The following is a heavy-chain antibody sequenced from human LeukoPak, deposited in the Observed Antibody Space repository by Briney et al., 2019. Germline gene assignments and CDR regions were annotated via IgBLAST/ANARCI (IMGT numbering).Heavy chain of an antibody. CDR3: ARMTGPYYDFWRVNWFDP. CDR1: GGSISSGGYY. J-gene: IGHJ5*02. CDR2: IYYSGST. Sequence: SETLSLTCTVSGGSISSGGYYWSWIRQHPGKGLEWIGYIYYSGSTYYNPSLKSRVTISVDTSKNQFSLKLSSVTAADTAVYYCARMTGPYYDFWRVNWFDPWGQGTLVTVSS. D-gene: IGHD3-3*01. V-gene: IGHV4-31*03.